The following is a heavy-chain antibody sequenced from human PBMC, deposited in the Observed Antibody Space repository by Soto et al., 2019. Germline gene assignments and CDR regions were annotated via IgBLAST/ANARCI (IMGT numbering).Heavy chain of an antibody. CDR3: ARDGGYSYGFDY. CDR2: IIPIFGTA. D-gene: IGHD5-18*01. V-gene: IGHV1-69*13. J-gene: IGHJ4*02. Sequence: SVKVSCKASGGTFSSYAISWVRQALGQGLEWMGGIIPIFGTANYAQKFQGRVTITADESTSTAYMELSSLRSEDTAVYYCARDGGYSYGFDYWGQGTLVTVSS. CDR1: GGTFSSYA.